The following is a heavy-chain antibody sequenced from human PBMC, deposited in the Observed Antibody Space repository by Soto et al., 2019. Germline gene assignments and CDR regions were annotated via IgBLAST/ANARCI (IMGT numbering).Heavy chain of an antibody. D-gene: IGHD2-2*01. CDR1: VFTFSDYY. V-gene: IGHV3-11*05. CDR2: ISSSSSYT. J-gene: IGHJ6*02. Sequence: VGSLRLSCASSVFTFSDYYMSCIRHSPGKGLEWVSYISSSSSYTNYADSVKGRFTISRDNAKNSLYLQMNSLRAEDTDVYYCARAGVVVVPAGETPNCYYYYGMEVWGQGTMVHVSS. CDR3: ARAGVVVVPAGETPNCYYYYGMEV.